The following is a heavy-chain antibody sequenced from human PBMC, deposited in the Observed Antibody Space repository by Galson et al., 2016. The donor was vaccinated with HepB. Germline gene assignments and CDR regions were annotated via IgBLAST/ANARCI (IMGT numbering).Heavy chain of an antibody. J-gene: IGHJ4*02. CDR3: ARDQAGEILRRPPGY. CDR2: IYHSGTT. D-gene: IGHD4-17*01. Sequence: SETLSLTCVVSGGSISSTNWWNWVRQPPGKGLEWIGEIYHSGTTNYNPSLQSRVTLSVDKSNKQCSLKLTSVTAADTAVYYCARDQAGEILRRPPGYWGQGTLVTVSS. V-gene: IGHV4-4*02. CDR1: GGSISSTNW.